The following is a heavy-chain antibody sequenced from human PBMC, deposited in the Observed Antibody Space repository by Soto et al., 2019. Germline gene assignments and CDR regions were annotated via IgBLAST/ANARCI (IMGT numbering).Heavy chain of an antibody. Sequence: NPSETLSLTCGVYGGTFSGYYWTWIRQPPGKGLEWIGEINHSGVTTYNPSFESRVTISVDTSKDQISLRLTSVTAADAAVYYCARGGFHGGNYYIFDYWGQGTLVTVSS. V-gene: IGHV4-34*01. J-gene: IGHJ4*02. D-gene: IGHD2-15*01. CDR1: GGTFSGYY. CDR3: ARGGFHGGNYYIFDY. CDR2: INHSGVT.